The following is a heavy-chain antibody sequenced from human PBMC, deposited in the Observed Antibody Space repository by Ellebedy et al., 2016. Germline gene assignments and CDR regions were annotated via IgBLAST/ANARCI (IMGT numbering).Heavy chain of an antibody. CDR2: ISGGGDIT. CDR1: GFTFEKFF. J-gene: IGHJ4*02. V-gene: IGHV3-23*01. D-gene: IGHD4-17*01. Sequence: GESLKISXVASGFTFEKFFMSWVRQAPGGGLEWVSTISGGGDITVSADSVKGRFTISRDSSKNSVYLRMNNLRVEDTAVYYCRQGHYADLWGQGTLVTVSS. CDR3: RQGHYADL.